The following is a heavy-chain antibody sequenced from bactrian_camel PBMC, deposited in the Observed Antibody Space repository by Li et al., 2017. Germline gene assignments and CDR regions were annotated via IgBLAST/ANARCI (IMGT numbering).Heavy chain of an antibody. J-gene: IGHJ4*01. CDR3: AAYALCNKWFPMESYY. Sequence: HVQLVESGGGTVQTGGSRRLSCEVSGTTGSGYCVAWFRQIQGSEREGVASISKEDGSTKFSADSVKGRFTISQDNAKTTVYLQMNTLEPEDTAMYYCAAYALCNKWFPMESYYLGQGTQVTVS. D-gene: IGHD1*01. CDR2: ISKEDGST. CDR1: GTTGSGYC. V-gene: IGHV3-3*01.